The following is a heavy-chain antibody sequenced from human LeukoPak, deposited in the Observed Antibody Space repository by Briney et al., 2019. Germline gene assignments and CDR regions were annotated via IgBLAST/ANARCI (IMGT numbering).Heavy chain of an antibody. CDR1: GGSISSSNW. CDR2: IYHSGST. J-gene: IGHJ4*02. V-gene: IGHV4-4*02. D-gene: IGHD3-10*01. CDR3: ARVPVVRGVMGGRFDY. Sequence: SETLSLTCAVSGGSISSSNWWSWVRQPPGKGLEWIGEIYHSGSTNYNPSLKSRVTISVDKSKNQFSLKLSSVTAADTAVYYCARVPVVRGVMGGRFDYWGQGTLVTVSS.